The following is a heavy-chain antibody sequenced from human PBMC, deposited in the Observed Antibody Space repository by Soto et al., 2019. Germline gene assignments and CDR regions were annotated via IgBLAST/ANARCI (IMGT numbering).Heavy chain of an antibody. D-gene: IGHD3-22*01. CDR1: GFTFSTYS. V-gene: IGHV3-21*01. Sequence: GGSLRLSCAASGFTFSTYSMTWVRQAPGKGLEWVSSISSSTTYIYYADSVKGRFTISRDNTKNSLYLQMNSLRAADTAIYYCARGTADYYDSSGYFEYWGQGTLVTVS. CDR3: ARGTADYYDSSGYFEY. J-gene: IGHJ4*02. CDR2: ISSSTTYI.